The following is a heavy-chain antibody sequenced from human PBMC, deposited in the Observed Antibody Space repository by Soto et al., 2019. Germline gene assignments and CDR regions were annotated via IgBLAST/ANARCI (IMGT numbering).Heavy chain of an antibody. CDR3: ARANYDFWSGYSYYFDY. V-gene: IGHV4-30-4*01. Sequence: QVQLQESGPGLVKPSQTLSLTCTVSGGSISSGDYYWSWIRQPPGKGLEWIGYIYYSGSTYYNPSLKSRVTIPVDTSKNQFSLKLSSVTAADTAVYYCARANYDFWSGYSYYFDYWGQGTLVTVSS. CDR2: IYYSGST. D-gene: IGHD3-3*01. CDR1: GGSISSGDYY. J-gene: IGHJ4*02.